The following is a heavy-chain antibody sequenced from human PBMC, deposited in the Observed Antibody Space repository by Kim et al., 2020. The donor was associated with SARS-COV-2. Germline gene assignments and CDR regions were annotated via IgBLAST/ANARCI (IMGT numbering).Heavy chain of an antibody. Sequence: GGSLRLSCAASGFTFSSYGMHWVRQAPGKGLEWVAVISYDGSNKYYADSVKGRFTISRDNSKNTLYLQMNSLRAEDTAVYYCAKDPRGWGESVDYWGQGTLVTVSS. CDR2: ISYDGSNK. D-gene: IGHD3-16*01. V-gene: IGHV3-30*18. CDR1: GFTFSSYG. CDR3: AKDPRGWGESVDY. J-gene: IGHJ4*02.